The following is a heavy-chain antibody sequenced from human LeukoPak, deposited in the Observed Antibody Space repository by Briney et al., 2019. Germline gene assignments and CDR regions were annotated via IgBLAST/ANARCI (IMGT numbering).Heavy chain of an antibody. Sequence: PSETLSLTCTVSGGSISSYYWSWIRQPPGKGLEWIGYIYYSGSTYYNPSLKSRVTISVDTSKNQFSLKLSSVTAADTAVYFCARHQEGMVRGVLYYMDVWGKGTTVIISS. CDR3: ARHQEGMVRGVLYYMDV. V-gene: IGHV4-59*08. D-gene: IGHD3-10*01. CDR1: GGSISSYY. J-gene: IGHJ6*03. CDR2: IYYSGST.